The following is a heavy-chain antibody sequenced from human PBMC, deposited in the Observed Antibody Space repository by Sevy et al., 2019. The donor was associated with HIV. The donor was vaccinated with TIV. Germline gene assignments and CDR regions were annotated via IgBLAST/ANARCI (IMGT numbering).Heavy chain of an antibody. Sequence: GGSLRLSCTASGFTFTTYAMSWVRQAPGKGLEWVSSISSSGGTTYYADSVKGRFTISRDNSKNTLYLQMNSLRAEDTAIYYCARVGQLSFWYWGQGTLVTVSS. D-gene: IGHD6-6*01. CDR3: ARVGQLSFWY. V-gene: IGHV3-23*01. CDR2: ISSSGGTT. J-gene: IGHJ4*02. CDR1: GFTFTTYA.